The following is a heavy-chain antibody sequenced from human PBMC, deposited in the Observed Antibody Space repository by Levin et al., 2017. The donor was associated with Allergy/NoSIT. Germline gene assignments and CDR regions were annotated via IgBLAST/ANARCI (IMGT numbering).Heavy chain of an antibody. Sequence: GGSLRRSCAASGFTFSSYDVSWVRQAPGKGLEWVSGISGSGGSTYYADSVKGRFTISRDNSKNTLYLQMDSLRAEDTAVYYCAKRSGGGSGSYYIDYWGQGTLVTVSS. V-gene: IGHV3-23*01. CDR2: ISGSGGST. J-gene: IGHJ4*02. CDR1: GFTFSSYD. CDR3: AKRSGGGSGSYYIDY. D-gene: IGHD3-10*01.